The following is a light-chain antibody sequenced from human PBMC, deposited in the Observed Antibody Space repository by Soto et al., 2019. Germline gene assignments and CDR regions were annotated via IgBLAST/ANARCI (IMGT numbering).Light chain of an antibody. CDR3: QQYHSHSPT. CDR1: QSISES. Sequence: DILMTQSPSTLSASVGDRVTISCRASQSISESLAWYQLKPGKAPKLLIYGASSLQSGAPSRFSGSGSGTEFTLTINSLQPEDFATYSCQQYHSHSPTFGQGTKVEIK. J-gene: IGKJ1*01. V-gene: IGKV1-5*01. CDR2: GAS.